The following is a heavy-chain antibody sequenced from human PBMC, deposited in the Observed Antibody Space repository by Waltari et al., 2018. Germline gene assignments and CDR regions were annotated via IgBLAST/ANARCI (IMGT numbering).Heavy chain of an antibody. J-gene: IGHJ4*02. Sequence: SETLSLPCTVSGGSISSYYWSWIRQPPGKGLEWIGYIYYSGSTNYNPSLKSRVTISVDTSKNQFSLKLSSVTAADTAVYYCARGEGIAAASWFDYWGQGTLVTVSS. CDR3: ARGEGIAAASWFDY. CDR1: GGSISSYY. CDR2: IYYSGST. D-gene: IGHD6-13*01. V-gene: IGHV4-59*01.